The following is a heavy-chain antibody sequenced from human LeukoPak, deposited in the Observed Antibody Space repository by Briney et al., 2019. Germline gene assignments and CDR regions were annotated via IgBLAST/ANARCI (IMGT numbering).Heavy chain of an antibody. CDR2: IYYSGST. CDR3: ASLTTSHYYYYYMDV. D-gene: IGHD4-11*01. V-gene: IGHV4-39*01. J-gene: IGHJ6*03. CDR1: GGSISSNSYY. Sequence: KPSETLSLTCTVSGGSISSNSYYWGWIRQPPGKGLEWIGSIYYSGSTYYNPSLKSRVTISVDTSKNQFSLKLSSVTAADTAVYYCASLTTSHYYYYYMDVWGKGTTVTVSS.